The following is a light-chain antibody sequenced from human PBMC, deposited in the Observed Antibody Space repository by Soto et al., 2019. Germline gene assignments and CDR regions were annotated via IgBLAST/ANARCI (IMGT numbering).Light chain of an antibody. V-gene: IGKV3-15*01. J-gene: IGKJ1*01. CDR3: QHYNNWPPWT. Sequence: EIVMTQYPATLYVSPGERATLSCRASQSVRSNLAWYQQKPGQAPRLLIYRASTRATGIPARFSGSGSGTDFTLTISSLQSEDFAVYYCQHYNNWPPWTFGQGTKVEIK. CDR2: RAS. CDR1: QSVRSN.